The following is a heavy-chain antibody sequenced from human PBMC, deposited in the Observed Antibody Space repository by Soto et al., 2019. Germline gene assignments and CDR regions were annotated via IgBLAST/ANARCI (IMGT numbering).Heavy chain of an antibody. D-gene: IGHD2-8*02. J-gene: IGHJ4*02. Sequence: SETLSLTCTVSGASITGSFFWSWIRQPAGKGLEWIGRFSLSGTTNYNPSLRSRVTMSADVSKNQFSLRLTSVTAADTALYYCARGMTPPGAPAWYYFDSWGQGTLVTSPQ. CDR3: ARGMTPPGAPAWYYFDS. V-gene: IGHV4-4*07. CDR2: FSLSGTT. CDR1: GASITGSFF.